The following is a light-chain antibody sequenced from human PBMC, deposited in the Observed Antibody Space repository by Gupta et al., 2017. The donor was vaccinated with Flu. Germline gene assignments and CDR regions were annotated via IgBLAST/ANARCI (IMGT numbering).Light chain of an antibody. Sequence: EIVMTQSPATLSVSPGERATLSCRASQRVSSNLAWYQQRPGQAPRLLISGASTRATGIPARFSGSGSGTEFTLTISSLQSEDFAVYYCQHYHYWPRTFGQGTKVEIK. CDR2: GAS. V-gene: IGKV3-15*01. CDR3: QHYHYWPRT. CDR1: QRVSSN. J-gene: IGKJ1*01.